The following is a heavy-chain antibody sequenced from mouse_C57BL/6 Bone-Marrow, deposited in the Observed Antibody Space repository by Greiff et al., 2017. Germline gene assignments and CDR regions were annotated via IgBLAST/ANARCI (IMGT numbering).Heavy chain of an antibody. CDR1: GFTFSSYG. CDR3: ARQGDPRGFAY. D-gene: IGHD3-1*01. J-gene: IGHJ3*01. Sequence: EVKLVESGGDLVKPGGSLKLSCAASGFTFSSYGMSWVRQTPDKRLEWVATISSGGSYTYYPDSVKGRFTISRDNAKNTLYLQMSSLKSEDTAMYYCARQGDPRGFAYWGQGTLVTVSA. V-gene: IGHV5-6*01. CDR2: ISSGGSYT.